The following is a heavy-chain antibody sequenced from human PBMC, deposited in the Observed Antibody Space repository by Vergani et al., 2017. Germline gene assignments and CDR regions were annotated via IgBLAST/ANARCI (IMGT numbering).Heavy chain of an antibody. V-gene: IGHV1-58*02. CDR1: GFTFTSSA. CDR2: IVVGSGNT. D-gene: IGHD5-24*01. Sequence: QMQLVQSGPEVKKPGTSVKVSCKASGFTFTSSAMQWVRQARGQRLEWIGWIVVGSGNTNYAQKFQERVTITRDMSTSTAYMELSSLRSENTAGYYCAVDSGMATITGWYFDLWGRGTLVTVSS. J-gene: IGHJ2*01. CDR3: AVDSGMATITGWYFDL.